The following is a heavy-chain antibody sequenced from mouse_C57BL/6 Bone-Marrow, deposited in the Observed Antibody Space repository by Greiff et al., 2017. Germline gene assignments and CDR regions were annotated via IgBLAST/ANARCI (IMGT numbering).Heavy chain of an antibody. D-gene: IGHD1-1*01. CDR1: GYTFTNYW. J-gene: IGHJ3*01. CDR2: IYPGGGYT. V-gene: IGHV1-63*01. Sequence: VKLQESGAELVRPGTSVKMSCKASGYTFTNYWIGWAKQRPGHGLEWIGDIYPGGGYTNYNEKFKGKATLTADKSSSTAYMQFSSLTSEDSAIYYCAVYYGSRRFAYWGQGTLVTVSA. CDR3: AVYYGSRRFAY.